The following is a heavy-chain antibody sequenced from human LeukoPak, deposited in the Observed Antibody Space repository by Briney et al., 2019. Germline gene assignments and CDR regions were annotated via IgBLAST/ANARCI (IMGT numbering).Heavy chain of an antibody. CDR2: IYYSGST. CDR1: GGSISSGGYY. V-gene: IGHV4-31*03. J-gene: IGHJ6*02. Sequence: PSQTLSLTRTVSGGSISSGGYYSSWLRQHPGKGLEWIGYIYYSGSTYYNPSLKSRVTISVDTSKNQFSLKLSSVTAADTAVYYCAREVQLEWDYYYGMDVWGQGTTVTVSS. D-gene: IGHD5-18*01. CDR3: AREVQLEWDYYYGMDV.